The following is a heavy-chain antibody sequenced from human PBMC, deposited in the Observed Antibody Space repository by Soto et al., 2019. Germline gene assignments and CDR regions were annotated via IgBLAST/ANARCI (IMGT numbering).Heavy chain of an antibody. Sequence: QVQLQESGPGLVKPSETLSLTCTVSGGSISSYYWSWIRQPPGKGLEWIGYIYYSGSTNYNPSLKRRVTISVDTSKNQFSLKLSSVTAADTAVYYCAREVGWFDPWGQGTLVTFSS. V-gene: IGHV4-59*01. CDR3: AREVGWFDP. CDR1: GGSISSYY. J-gene: IGHJ5*02. D-gene: IGHD1-26*01. CDR2: IYYSGST.